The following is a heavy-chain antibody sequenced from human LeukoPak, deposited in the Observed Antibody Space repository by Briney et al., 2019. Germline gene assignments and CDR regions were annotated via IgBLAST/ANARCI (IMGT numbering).Heavy chain of an antibody. CDR2: IYYSGST. J-gene: IGHJ4*02. CDR1: GVSISSSSYY. Sequence: PSETLSLTCTVSGVSISSSSYYWGWIRQPPGKGLEWIGSIYYSGSTYYNPSLKSRVTISVDTSKNQFSLKLSSVTAADTAVYYCARIFKPFYSSSQYYFDYWGQGTLVTVSS. D-gene: IGHD6-6*01. CDR3: ARIFKPFYSSSQYYFDY. V-gene: IGHV4-39*07.